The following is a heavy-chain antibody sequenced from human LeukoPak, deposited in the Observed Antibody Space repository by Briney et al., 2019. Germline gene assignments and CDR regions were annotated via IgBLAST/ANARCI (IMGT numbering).Heavy chain of an antibody. Sequence: GGSLRLSCAGSGFPFSSYPISWVRQPPGKGLEWVSAITASGDSTYSADSVKGRFTISRDNAKNSLYLQMNSLRAEDTAVYYCARSYDGYVRSFDYWGQGALVTVSS. CDR3: ARSYDGYVRSFDY. V-gene: IGHV3-23*01. D-gene: IGHD5-24*01. J-gene: IGHJ4*02. CDR2: ITASGDST. CDR1: GFPFSSYP.